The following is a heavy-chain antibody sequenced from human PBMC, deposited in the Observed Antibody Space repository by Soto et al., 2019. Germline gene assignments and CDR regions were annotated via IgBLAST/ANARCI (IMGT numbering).Heavy chain of an antibody. CDR3: ARASTGNRTPYYFDY. CDR2: IIPIFGTA. V-gene: IGHV1-69*06. Sequence: GASVKVSCKASGGTFSSYAISWVRQAPGQGLEWMGGIIPIFGTANYAQKFQGRVTITADKSTSTAYMELSSLRSEDTAVYYCARASTGNRTPYYFDYWGQGTLVTVSS. CDR1: GGTFSSYA. J-gene: IGHJ4*02.